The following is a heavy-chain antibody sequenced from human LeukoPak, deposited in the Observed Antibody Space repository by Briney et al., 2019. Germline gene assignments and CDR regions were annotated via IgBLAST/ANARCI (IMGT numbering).Heavy chain of an antibody. J-gene: IGHJ4*02. CDR2: IYYSGST. D-gene: IGHD3-22*01. Sequence: SQTLSLTCTVSGGSISSGGYYWSWIRQHPGKGLEWIGYIYYSGSTYYNTSLKSRVTISVDTSKNQFSLKLSSVTAADTAVYYCARDSYYDSSGYYYGGLDYWGQGTLVTVSS. V-gene: IGHV4-31*03. CDR3: ARDSYYDSSGYYYGGLDY. CDR1: GGSISSGGYY.